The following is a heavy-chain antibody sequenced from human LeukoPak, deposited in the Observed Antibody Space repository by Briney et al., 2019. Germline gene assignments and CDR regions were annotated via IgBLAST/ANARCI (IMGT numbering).Heavy chain of an antibody. Sequence: PGGSLRLSCAASGFTFSSYSMNWVRQAPGKGLEWVSSISSTSSHIYYADSVKGRFTISKDNANDSLYLQMNSLRAEDTAVYYCARVVPGTGFFYWGQGTLVTVSS. CDR2: ISSTSSHI. CDR1: GFTFSSYS. V-gene: IGHV3-21*01. D-gene: IGHD2-8*02. J-gene: IGHJ4*02. CDR3: ARVVPGTGFFY.